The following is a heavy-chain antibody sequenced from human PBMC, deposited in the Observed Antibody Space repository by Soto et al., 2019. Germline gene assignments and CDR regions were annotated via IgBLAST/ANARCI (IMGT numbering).Heavy chain of an antibody. CDR1: GFTVSTNY. Sequence: GGSLRLSCEAFGFTVSTNYMSWVRQTPGKGLEWVSVFYSGGSTFYADSVKGRFTISRDNSRNTLYLQMRSLRAEDTAVYYCAREYNISSGYYFDYWGQGTLVTVSS. CDR2: FYSGGST. CDR3: AREYNISSGYYFDY. J-gene: IGHJ4*02. V-gene: IGHV3-53*01. D-gene: IGHD6-6*01.